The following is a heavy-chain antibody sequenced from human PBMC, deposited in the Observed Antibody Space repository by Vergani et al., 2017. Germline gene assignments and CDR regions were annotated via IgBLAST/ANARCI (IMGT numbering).Heavy chain of an antibody. J-gene: IGHJ4*02. D-gene: IGHD6-6*01. Sequence: EVQLVESGGGLVKPGGSLRLSCVASGFTFTTYGMGWVRQAPGKGLEWVSSISSSGNYIYYTDSMKGRFTISRDNAKSSLYLQMNSLRAEDTAVYYCARGDSSSSEGDYFDYWGQGTLVIVSS. V-gene: IGHV3-21*01. CDR2: ISSSGNYI. CDR3: ARGDSSSSEGDYFDY. CDR1: GFTFTTYG.